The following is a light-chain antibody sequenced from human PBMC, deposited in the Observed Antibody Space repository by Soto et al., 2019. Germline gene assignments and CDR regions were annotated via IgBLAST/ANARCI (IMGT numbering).Light chain of an antibody. CDR1: QSVSSN. CDR3: QQYNNWPRT. V-gene: IGKV3-15*01. CDR2: GAS. J-gene: IGKJ1*01. Sequence: EIVMTQSPVTLSVSPGERATLSCRASQSVSSNLAWYQQKPGQAPSLLIYGASTRATGIPARFSGSGSGTDFTLTISSLQSEDFAVYYCQQYNNWPRTFGQGTKVEIK.